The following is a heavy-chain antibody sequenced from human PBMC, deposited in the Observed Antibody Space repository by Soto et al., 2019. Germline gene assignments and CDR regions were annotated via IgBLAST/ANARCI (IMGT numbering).Heavy chain of an antibody. CDR3: AGGGYCSGGSSAYMGQYYYGMDV. V-gene: IGHV4-39*01. J-gene: IGHJ6*02. CDR2: IYYSGST. Sequence: QLQLQESGPGLVKPSETLSHTCTVSGGSIRSRNYYWGWIRQTPGKGLEWIGSIYYSGSTYYNPSLKRRAITAVDTTKNPFFLQLCAVAAATTAMYCWAGGGYCSGGSSAYMGQYYYGMDVWGQGTTVTVSS. D-gene: IGHD2-15*01. CDR1: GGSIRSRNYY.